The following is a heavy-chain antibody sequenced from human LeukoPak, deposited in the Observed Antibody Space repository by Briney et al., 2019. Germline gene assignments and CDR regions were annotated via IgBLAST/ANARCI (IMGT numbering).Heavy chain of an antibody. CDR2: IYHNGST. J-gene: IGHJ4*02. CDR1: GYSITSGYY. CDR3: AREWAY. V-gene: IGHV4-38-2*02. Sequence: SETLSLTCTVSGYSITSGYYWGWIRQPPGKGLEWIGNIYHNGSTYYNPSLKSRVTISVDTSKNQFSLRLNSVTAADTAVYYCAREWAYWGQGTLVTVSS.